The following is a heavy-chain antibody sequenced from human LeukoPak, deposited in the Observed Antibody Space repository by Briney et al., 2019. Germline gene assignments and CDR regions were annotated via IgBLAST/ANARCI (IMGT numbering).Heavy chain of an antibody. Sequence: SETLSLTCTVSGGYISSHYWSWIRQPAGKGLEWIGRMYLSGNTNYNPSLKSRVTMSPDTSKNQFSLKLSSVTAADTAVYYCARSGSYANDAFDIWGQGTMVTVSS. CDR2: MYLSGNT. J-gene: IGHJ3*02. V-gene: IGHV4-4*07. CDR3: ARSGSYANDAFDI. CDR1: GGYISSHY. D-gene: IGHD1-26*01.